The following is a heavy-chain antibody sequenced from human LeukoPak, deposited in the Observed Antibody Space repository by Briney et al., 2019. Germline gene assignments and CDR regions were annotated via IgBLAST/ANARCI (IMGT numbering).Heavy chain of an antibody. V-gene: IGHV4-4*07. CDR1: GGSISTYY. CDR3: RIAVADPPFDY. J-gene: IGHJ4*02. CDR2: IYTTGST. Sequence: SETLSLTCTVSGGSISTYYWSWIRQPARKGLEWIGRIYTTGSTNYNPSLKSRVTMSVDTSNNQFSLNLSSVTAADTAVYYCRIAVADPPFDYWGQGTLVTVSS. D-gene: IGHD6-19*01.